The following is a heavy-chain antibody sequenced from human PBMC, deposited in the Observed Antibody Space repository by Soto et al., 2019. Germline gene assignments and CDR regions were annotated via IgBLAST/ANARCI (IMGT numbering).Heavy chain of an antibody. Sequence: SATLSLTCTVSGGSISSYYWSWIRQPPGKGLEWIGYIYYSGSTNYNPSLKSRVTISVDTSKNQFSLKLSSVTAADTAVYYCARSRDGLIYYYGMDVWGQGTTVTVSS. CDR1: GGSISSYY. V-gene: IGHV4-59*01. J-gene: IGHJ6*02. CDR3: ARSRDGLIYYYGMDV. D-gene: IGHD2-8*01. CDR2: IYYSGST.